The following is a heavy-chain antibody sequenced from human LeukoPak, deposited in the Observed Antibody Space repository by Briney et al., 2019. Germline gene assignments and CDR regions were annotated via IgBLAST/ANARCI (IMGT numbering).Heavy chain of an antibody. CDR3: ARAHCSGGSCYSFYLDY. Sequence: SVKVSCKASGGTFSSYAISWVRQAPGQGLEWMGGIIPIFGTANYAQKFQGRVTITADESTSTAYMELSSLRSEDTAVYYCARAHCSGGSCYSFYLDYCGQGTLVTVSS. V-gene: IGHV1-69*13. CDR1: GGTFSSYA. D-gene: IGHD2-15*01. CDR2: IIPIFGTA. J-gene: IGHJ4*02.